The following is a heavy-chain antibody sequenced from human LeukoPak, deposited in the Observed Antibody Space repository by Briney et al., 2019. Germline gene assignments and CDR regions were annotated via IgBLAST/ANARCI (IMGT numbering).Heavy chain of an antibody. J-gene: IGHJ4*02. V-gene: IGHV3-30*19. CDR2: ISYDGSNT. Sequence: GRSLRLSCAASGFTFSSYGMHWVRQAPGKGLEWVALISYDGSNTYHADSVKGRFTISRDDSKNTLYLQMNNLRPEDTAVYYCARSYGSANYALDYWGQGTLVTVSS. D-gene: IGHD3-10*01. CDR1: GFTFSSYG. CDR3: ARSYGSANYALDY.